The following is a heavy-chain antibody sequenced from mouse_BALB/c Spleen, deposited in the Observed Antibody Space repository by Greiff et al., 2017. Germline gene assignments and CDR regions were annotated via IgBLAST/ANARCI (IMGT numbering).Heavy chain of an antibody. D-gene: IGHD1-1*01. CDR2: ISSGGST. CDR1: GFTFSSYA. Sequence: EVQLVESGGGLVKPGGSLKLSCAASGFTFSSYAMSWVRQTPEKRLEWVASISSGGSTYYPDSVKGRFTISRDNARNILYLQMSSLRSEDTAMYYCARSITTVVPYYAMDYWGQGTSVTVSS. V-gene: IGHV5-6-5*01. CDR3: ARSITTVVPYYAMDY. J-gene: IGHJ4*01.